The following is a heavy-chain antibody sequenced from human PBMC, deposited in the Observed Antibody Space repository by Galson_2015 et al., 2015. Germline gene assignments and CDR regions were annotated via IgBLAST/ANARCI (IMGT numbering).Heavy chain of an antibody. V-gene: IGHV3-33*01. J-gene: IGHJ4*02. CDR1: GFTFSSYG. Sequence: SLRLSCAASGFTFSSYGMHWVRQAPGKGLEWVAVIWYDGSNKYYADSVKGRFTISRDNSKNTLYLQMNSLRAEDTAVYYCARGAREGSGYSDIDCWGQGTLVTVSS. CDR3: ARGAREGSGYSDIDC. D-gene: IGHD3-3*01. CDR2: IWYDGSNK.